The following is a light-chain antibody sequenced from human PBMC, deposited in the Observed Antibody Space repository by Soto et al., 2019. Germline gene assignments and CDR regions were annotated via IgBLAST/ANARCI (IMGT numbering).Light chain of an antibody. Sequence: QSALTQPASVSGSPGQSITISCTGTSSDVGGYNFVSWYQQHPDKAPKLMIYDVTNRPSGVSKRVSGSKSGNTASLTISGLQAEDEADYYCSSYTSISTYVFGTGTKVTVL. V-gene: IGLV2-14*01. CDR3: SSYTSISTYV. CDR1: SSDVGGYNF. CDR2: DVT. J-gene: IGLJ1*01.